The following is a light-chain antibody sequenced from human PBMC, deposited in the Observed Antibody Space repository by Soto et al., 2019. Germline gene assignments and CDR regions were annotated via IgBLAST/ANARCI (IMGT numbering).Light chain of an antibody. CDR1: EDIRTS. CDR3: QNYNNLPPST. Sequence: DIQMTQSPSSLSASVGARVSITCRASEDIRTSLSWFQHKPGRAPKLLIYGASYLETGVPSRFRERVFGTDFTLTISSLQPENIPTYYCQNYNNLPPSTLGPGTMVDIK. J-gene: IGKJ3*01. V-gene: IGKV1-33*01. CDR2: GAS.